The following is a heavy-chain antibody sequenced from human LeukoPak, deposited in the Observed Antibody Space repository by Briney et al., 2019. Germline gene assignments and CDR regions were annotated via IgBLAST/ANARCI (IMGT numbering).Heavy chain of an antibody. CDR1: GCSFTSYW. V-gene: IGHV5-51*01. J-gene: IGHJ3*02. D-gene: IGHD3-10*01. CDR3: ARPRPYYGSGSYDAFDI. CDR2: IYPGDSDT. Sequence: GGSLQISCKGSGCSFTSYWIGWVRPMPGKGLEWMGIIYPGDSDTRYSPSFQGQVTISADKSISTAYLQWSSLKASDTAMYYCARPRPYYGSGSYDAFDIWGQGTLVTVSS.